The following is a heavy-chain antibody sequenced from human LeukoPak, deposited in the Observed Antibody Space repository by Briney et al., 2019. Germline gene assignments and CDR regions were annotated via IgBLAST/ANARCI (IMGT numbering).Heavy chain of an antibody. CDR2: IYYSGST. D-gene: IGHD6-13*01. CDR3: ARKGGSKFFDY. CDR1: GGSISSSSYY. J-gene: IGHJ4*02. Sequence: PSETLSLTCTVSGGSISSSSYYWGWIRQPPGKGLEWVANIYYSGSTYYNPSLKSRVSISLDTSKNQFSLKLSSVTDADTAVYHCARKGGSKFFDYWGQGILVTVSS. V-gene: IGHV4-39*01.